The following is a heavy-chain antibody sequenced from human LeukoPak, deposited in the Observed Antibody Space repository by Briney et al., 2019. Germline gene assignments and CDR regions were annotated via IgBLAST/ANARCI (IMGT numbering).Heavy chain of an antibody. D-gene: IGHD6-13*01. CDR2: VNKEGTEK. J-gene: IGHJ6*02. CDR1: GFNFSDSR. V-gene: IGHV3-7*02. CDR3: SRHTSSWHAMDV. Sequence: GGSLRLSCAASGFNFSDSRMTWVRQAPGTGLEWVANVNKEGTEKHFLDSVEGRFTTSRDNAKSSLYLQMNSLRAEDTAVYYCSRHTSSWHAMDVWGQGTTVTVSS.